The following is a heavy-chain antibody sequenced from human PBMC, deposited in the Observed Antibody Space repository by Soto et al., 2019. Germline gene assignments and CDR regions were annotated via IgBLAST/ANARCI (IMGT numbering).Heavy chain of an antibody. V-gene: IGHV1-3*01. CDR3: ASDLSWFGELIASYY. J-gene: IGHJ4*02. CDR1: GYTFTSYA. Sequence: QVQLVQSGAEVKKPGASVKVSCKASGYTFTSYAMHWVRQAPGQRLEWMGWINAGNGNTKYSQKLQGRVTITRYTSARTAYMELSSLRSEVTAVYYFASDLSWFGELIASYYWGQGTLVTVSS. D-gene: IGHD3-10*01. CDR2: INAGNGNT.